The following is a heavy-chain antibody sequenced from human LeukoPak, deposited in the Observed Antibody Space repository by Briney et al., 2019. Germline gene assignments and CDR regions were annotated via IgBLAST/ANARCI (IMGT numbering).Heavy chain of an antibody. D-gene: IGHD6-13*01. J-gene: IGHJ6*04. CDR1: GGSISSYY. V-gene: IGHV4-30-4*08. CDR3: ARVKQQAMDV. CDR2: IYYSGST. Sequence: SETLSLTCTVSGGSISSYYWSWIRQPPGKGLEWIGYIYYSGSTYYNPSLKSRVTISVDTSKNQFSLKLSSVTAADTAVYYCARVKQQAMDVWGKGTTVTVSS.